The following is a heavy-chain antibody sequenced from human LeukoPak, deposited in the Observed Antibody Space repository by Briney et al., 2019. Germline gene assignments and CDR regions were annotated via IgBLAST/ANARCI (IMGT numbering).Heavy chain of an antibody. J-gene: IGHJ4*02. V-gene: IGHV3-48*04. CDR2: ISSSGSTI. Sequence: GGALRLSCAASGFSFTRYSMNWVRQAPGKGLEWVSYISSSGSTIYYAASVKGRFTISRDNAKNSLYLQMNSLRAEDTAVYYCAGTKKSVSLGSYSYWGQGTLVTVSS. CDR1: GFSFTRYS. D-gene: IGHD5-12*01. CDR3: AGTKKSVSLGSYSY.